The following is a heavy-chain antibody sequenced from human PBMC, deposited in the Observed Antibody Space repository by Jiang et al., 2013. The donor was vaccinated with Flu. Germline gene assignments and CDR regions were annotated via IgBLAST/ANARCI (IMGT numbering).Heavy chain of an antibody. J-gene: IGHJ6*02. Sequence: VQLLESGGGVVQPGRSLRLSCAASGFTFSSYGMHWVRQAPGKWLEWVAVLSYDGSNKYYVDSVKGRFTISRDNSKNTLYLQMNSLRAEDTAVYHCAKFASSGYYPYNHYGMDVWGQGTTVTVSS. CDR2: LSYDGSNK. D-gene: IGHD3-22*01. CDR1: GFTFSSYG. V-gene: IGHV3-30*18. CDR3: AKFASSGYYPYNHYGMDV.